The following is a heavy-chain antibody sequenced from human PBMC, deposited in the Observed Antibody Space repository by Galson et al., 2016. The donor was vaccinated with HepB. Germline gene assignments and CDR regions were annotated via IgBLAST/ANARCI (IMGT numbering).Heavy chain of an antibody. CDR3: ARDPGWGALDI. D-gene: IGHD7-27*01. CDR2: IKHDGSEK. CDR1: GFTFSSYW. V-gene: IGHV3-7*03. J-gene: IGHJ3*02. Sequence: SLRLSCAASGFTFSSYWMSWVRQAPGKGLEWVANIKHDGSEKYYVDSVKGRFTISKENAKDSMYLQMNSLRAEDTSVYYCARDPGWGALDIWGQGTMVTVSS.